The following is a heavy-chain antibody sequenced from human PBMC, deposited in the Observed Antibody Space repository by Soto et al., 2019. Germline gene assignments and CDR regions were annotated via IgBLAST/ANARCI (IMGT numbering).Heavy chain of an antibody. D-gene: IGHD2-15*01. CDR3: ATGPVGYCSGGSCYLF. CDR1: GYTLTELS. J-gene: IGHJ3*01. CDR2: FDPEDGET. V-gene: IGHV1-24*01. Sequence: QVPLVQSGAEVKKPGASVKVSCKVSGYTLTELSMHWVRQAPGKGLEWMGGFDPEDGETIYAQKFQGRVTMTEDTSTDTAYMELSSLRSEDTAVYYCATGPVGYCSGGSCYLFWGQGTMVTVSS.